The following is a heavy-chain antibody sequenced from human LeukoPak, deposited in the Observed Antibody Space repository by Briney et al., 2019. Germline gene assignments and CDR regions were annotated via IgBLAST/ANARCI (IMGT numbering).Heavy chain of an antibody. J-gene: IGHJ4*02. CDR3: VRKGYYDSSGYLGVFDY. Sequence: GGSLRLSCAASGFTFSSYEMNWVRQAPGKGLEWVSYISDSGSTKYYADSVKGRFTISRDNAKNSVYLQMKSLRAEDTAVYYCVRKGYYDSSGYLGVFDYWGQGTLVTVSS. CDR2: ISDSGSTK. CDR1: GFTFSSYE. D-gene: IGHD3-22*01. V-gene: IGHV3-48*03.